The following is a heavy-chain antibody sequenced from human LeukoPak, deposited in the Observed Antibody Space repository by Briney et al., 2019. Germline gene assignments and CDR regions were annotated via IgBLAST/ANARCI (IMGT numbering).Heavy chain of an antibody. CDR3: AKTPYYYGSGNNWFDP. CDR2: IKQDGSEK. Sequence: GGSLKLSCAASGFTFNRYWMSWVRQAPGKGLEWVANIKQDGSEKYYVDSVKGRFTISRDNVQNTLYLQMNSLRAEDTAVYYCAKTPYYYGSGNNWFDPWGQGTLVTVSS. J-gene: IGHJ5*02. D-gene: IGHD3-10*01. V-gene: IGHV3-7*03. CDR1: GFTFNRYW.